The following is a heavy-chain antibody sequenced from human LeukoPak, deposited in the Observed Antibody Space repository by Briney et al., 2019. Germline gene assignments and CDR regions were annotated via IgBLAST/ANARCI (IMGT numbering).Heavy chain of an antibody. CDR1: GFIFSSYA. V-gene: IGHV3-23*01. CDR2: ISGSGGST. D-gene: IGHD6-13*01. CDR3: AKVQQLINWFDP. Sequence: LTGGSLRLSCAASGFIFSSYAMSWVRQAPGKGLEWVSAISGSGGSTYYADSVKGRFTISRDNSKNTLYLQMNSLRAEDTAVYYCAKVQQLINWFDPWGQGTLVTVSS. J-gene: IGHJ5*02.